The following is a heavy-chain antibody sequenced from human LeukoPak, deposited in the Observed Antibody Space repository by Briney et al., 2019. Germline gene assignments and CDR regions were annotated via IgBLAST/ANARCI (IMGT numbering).Heavy chain of an antibody. Sequence: GGSLRLSCAASGFTFSSYAMSWVRQAPGKGLEWVSAISGSGGSTYYADSVKGRFTISRDNSKNTLYLQMNSLRAEDTAVYYCTAYRLTGTNLNDYWGQGTLVTVSS. CDR2: ISGSGGST. CDR1: GFTFSSYA. D-gene: IGHD1/OR15-1a*01. V-gene: IGHV3-23*01. J-gene: IGHJ4*02. CDR3: TAYRLTGTNLNDY.